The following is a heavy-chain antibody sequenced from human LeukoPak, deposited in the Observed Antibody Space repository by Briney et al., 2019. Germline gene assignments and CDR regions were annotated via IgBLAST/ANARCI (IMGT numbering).Heavy chain of an antibody. CDR1: GFTFSSYE. D-gene: IGHD3-3*01. CDR3: ARDSLDFWSGYYFDY. CDR2: ISSSGSTI. V-gene: IGHV3-48*03. J-gene: IGHJ4*02. Sequence: GGSLRLSCAASGFTFSSYEMNWVRQAPGKGLEWVSYISSSGSTIYYADSVKGRFTISRDNAKNSLCLQMNSLRAEDTAVYYCARDSLDFWSGYYFDYWGQGTLVTVSS.